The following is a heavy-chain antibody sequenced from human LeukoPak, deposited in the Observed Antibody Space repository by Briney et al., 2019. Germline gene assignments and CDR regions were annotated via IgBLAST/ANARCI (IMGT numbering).Heavy chain of an antibody. Sequence: GGSLRLSCAASGFTFSNYAMSWVRQAPGKGLEWVSGISGGAGTPYYADSVKGRFTISRDNSKNTLYLQMNSLRAEDTAVYYCAKPAPGYSSSWYFGFGYWGQGTLATVSS. CDR3: AKPAPGYSSSWYFGFGY. CDR1: GFTFSNYA. V-gene: IGHV3-23*01. D-gene: IGHD6-13*01. J-gene: IGHJ4*02. CDR2: ISGGAGTP.